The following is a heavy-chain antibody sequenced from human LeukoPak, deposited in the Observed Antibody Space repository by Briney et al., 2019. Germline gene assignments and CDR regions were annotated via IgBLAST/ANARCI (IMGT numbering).Heavy chain of an antibody. D-gene: IGHD3-22*01. CDR2: TYYRSEWYN. V-gene: IGHV6-1*01. CDR1: GDSVSSNSAA. CDR3: AQADSTGYFYFQH. J-gene: IGHJ1*01. Sequence: SQTLSLTCAISGDSVSSNSAAWNWIRQSPSRGLEWLGRTYYRSEWYNDYAVSVKSRININSDTSKNQFSLQLNSVTPEDTAVYYCAQADSTGYFYFQHWGQGTLVTVSS.